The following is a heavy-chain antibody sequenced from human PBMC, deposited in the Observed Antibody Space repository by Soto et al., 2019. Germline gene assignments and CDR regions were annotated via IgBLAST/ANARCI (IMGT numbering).Heavy chain of an antibody. V-gene: IGHV1-69*01. CDR3: ATGLRSIAAAGEGNYFDP. CDR1: GGTFSSYA. J-gene: IGHJ5*02. D-gene: IGHD6-13*01. CDR2: SIPIVGTA. Sequence: QAQLVQSGAEVKKPGSSVKVSCKASGGTFSSYAISWVLQAPGQGLECMGGSIPIVGTANYAQKFQGRVTITADEAKSTDYIELSSVRSDDTAVYYCATGLRSIAAAGEGNYFDPWGKGTLEIVSS.